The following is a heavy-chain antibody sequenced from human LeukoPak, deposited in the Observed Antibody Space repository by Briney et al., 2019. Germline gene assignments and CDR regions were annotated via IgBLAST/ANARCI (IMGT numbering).Heavy chain of an antibody. CDR2: IYYSGST. CDR1: GGSISSYY. CDR3: ARAAPHYDFWSGNWFDP. V-gene: IGHV4-59*01. D-gene: IGHD3-3*01. J-gene: IGHJ5*02. Sequence: SETLSLTCTVSGGSISSYYWSWIRQPAGKGLEWIGYIYYSGSTNYNPSLKSRVTISVDTSKNQFSLKLSSVTAADTAVYYCARAAPHYDFWSGNWFDPWGQGTLVTVSS.